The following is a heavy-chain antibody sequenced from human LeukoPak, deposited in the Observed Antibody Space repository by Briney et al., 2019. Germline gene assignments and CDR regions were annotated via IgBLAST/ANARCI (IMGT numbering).Heavy chain of an antibody. J-gene: IGHJ1*01. Sequence: ASVKVSCKASGYTFSSHDINWVRQVPGHGLEWLGWMNPNSGNTGYAQKFQGRVAMTRDSSIGTAYLELSSLSSDDTAVYYCVRGDNVVSTAMLLLRYWGQGTLVAVPS. CDR1: GYTFSSHD. CDR2: MNPNSGNT. D-gene: IGHD2-21*02. V-gene: IGHV1-8*01. CDR3: VRGDNVVSTAMLLLRY.